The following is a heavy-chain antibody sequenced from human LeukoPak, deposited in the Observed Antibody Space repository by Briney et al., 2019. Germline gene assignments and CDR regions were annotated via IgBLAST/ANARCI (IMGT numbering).Heavy chain of an antibody. CDR2: ISSSESK. J-gene: IGHJ4*02. D-gene: IGHD5-12*01. CDR3: ARGIYSGYDRSFDY. CDR1: GGSISSGNYY. V-gene: IGHV4-61*02. Sequence: SETLSLTCSVPGGSISSGNYYWNWIRQPAGKGLEWIGRISSSESKDYNPSLKSRVTILLDTPKNQFSLNLRSVTAADTAVYYCARGIYSGYDRSFDYWGQGTLVTVSS.